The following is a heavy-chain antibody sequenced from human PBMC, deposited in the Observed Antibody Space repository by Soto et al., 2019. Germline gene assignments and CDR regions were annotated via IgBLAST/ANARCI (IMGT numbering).Heavy chain of an antibody. D-gene: IGHD2-2*02. CDR1: GFTCSSYA. V-gene: IGHV3-23*01. Sequence: EVQLLESGGGFVQPGGSLRLSCAASGFTCSSYAMSWVRQAPGTALEWVSAISGSGGSTYYADSVKGRFTISRDNSKNTLYLQMNSLRAEDTAVYYCAKEVSDIVVVPAAIGYWGQGTLVTVSS. CDR3: AKEVSDIVVVPAAIGY. J-gene: IGHJ4*02. CDR2: ISGSGGST.